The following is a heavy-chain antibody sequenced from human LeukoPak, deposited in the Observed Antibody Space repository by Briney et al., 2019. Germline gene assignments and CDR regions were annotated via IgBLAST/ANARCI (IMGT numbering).Heavy chain of an antibody. J-gene: IGHJ4*02. D-gene: IGHD2-15*01. CDR1: GGSISSYY. CDR3: ARQRYCSGGSCYLDY. CDR2: IYYSGST. Sequence: PSETLSLTCTVSGGSISSYYWSWIRQPPGKGLEWIGYIYYSGSTNYNPSLKSRVAISVDTSKNQFSLKLSSVTAADTAVYYCARQRYCSGGSCYLDYWGQGTLVTVSS. V-gene: IGHV4-59*01.